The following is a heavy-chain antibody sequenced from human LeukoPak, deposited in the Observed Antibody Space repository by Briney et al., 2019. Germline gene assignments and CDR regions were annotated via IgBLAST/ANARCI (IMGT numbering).Heavy chain of an antibody. Sequence: ASVKVSCKVSGYIFTDYYMHWVQQAPGKGLEWMGLVDPEDGETIYAEKFQGRVTITADTSTDTAYMELSSLRSEDTAVYYCAKLYCSSTSCYHFDIWAKGQWSPSLQ. D-gene: IGHD2-2*01. CDR3: AKLYCSSTSCYHFDI. J-gene: IGHJ3*02. CDR1: GYIFTDYY. CDR2: VDPEDGET. V-gene: IGHV1-69-2*01.